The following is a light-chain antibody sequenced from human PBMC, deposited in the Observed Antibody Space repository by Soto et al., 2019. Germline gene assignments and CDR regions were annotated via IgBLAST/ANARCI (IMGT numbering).Light chain of an antibody. V-gene: IGKV3-20*01. CDR2: GAS. CDR3: QQYGWSPLT. J-gene: IGKJ4*01. Sequence: EIVLTQSPGSLSLSPGERAILSCRASQSVTSNYLAWYQQKPGQAPRLFIFGASSRATGIPDRFSGSVSGTDFTLTINILEPEDSAMYYCQQYGWSPLTFGGGTKVEIK. CDR1: QSVTSNY.